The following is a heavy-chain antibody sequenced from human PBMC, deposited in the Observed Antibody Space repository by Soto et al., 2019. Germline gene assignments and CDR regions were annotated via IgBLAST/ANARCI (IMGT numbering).Heavy chain of an antibody. CDR3: ARLRRDGYNYYYYYYGMYV. Sequence: GESLKISCKGSGYSFTSYWIGWVRQMPGKGLEWMGIIYPGDSDTRYSPSFQGQVTISADKSISTAYLQWSSLKASDTAMYYCARLRRDGYNYYYYYYGMYVWGQGTTVTVSS. D-gene: IGHD5-12*01. J-gene: IGHJ6*02. CDR1: GYSFTSYW. V-gene: IGHV5-51*01. CDR2: IYPGDSDT.